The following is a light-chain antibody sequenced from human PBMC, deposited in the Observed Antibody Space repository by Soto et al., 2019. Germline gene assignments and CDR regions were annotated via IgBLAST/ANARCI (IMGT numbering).Light chain of an antibody. CDR3: QQSGYSPIT. CDR1: QNISNY. CDR2: DVS. V-gene: IGKV3-11*01. Sequence: IVLTQSAANVSLSPGKTATLSCRASQNISNYLIWYQQKPGQAPRLLIYDVSNRATGIPARFSGSGSGTDFTLTIYRLEPEAFAVYYCQQSGYSPITFGQGTRLEIK. J-gene: IGKJ5*01.